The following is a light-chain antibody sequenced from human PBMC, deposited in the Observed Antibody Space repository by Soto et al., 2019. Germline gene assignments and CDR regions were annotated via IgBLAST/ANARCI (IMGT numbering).Light chain of an antibody. V-gene: IGKV3-20*01. Sequence: EIVLTQSPGTLSLSPGERATLSCRASQSVSSSYLAWYQQKPGQAPRLLIYGASSRPTAIPDRFSGSGSGTDFTLTISRLEPEDFAVYYCQQYGSSLYTFGQGTKLEIK. CDR1: QSVSSSY. CDR3: QQYGSSLYT. CDR2: GAS. J-gene: IGKJ2*01.